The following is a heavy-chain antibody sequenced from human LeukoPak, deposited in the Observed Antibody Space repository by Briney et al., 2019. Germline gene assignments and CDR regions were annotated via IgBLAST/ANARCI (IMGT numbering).Heavy chain of an antibody. CDR3: ARAPPPPPGYSSGWYSPDAFDI. CDR1: GGTFSSYA. Sequence: SVKVSCKASGGTFSSYAISWVRQAPGQGLEWMGGIIPIFGTANYAQKFQGRVTITADESTSTAYMELSSLRSEDTAVYYCARAPPPPPGYSSGWYSPDAFDIWGQGTMVTVSS. D-gene: IGHD6-19*01. V-gene: IGHV1-69*13. J-gene: IGHJ3*02. CDR2: IIPIFGTA.